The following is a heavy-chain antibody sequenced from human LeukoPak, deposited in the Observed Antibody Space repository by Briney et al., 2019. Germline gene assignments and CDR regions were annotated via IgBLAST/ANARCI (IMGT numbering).Heavy chain of an antibody. J-gene: IGHJ5*02. CDR3: AKGDTYYDYVWGSYRFGP. Sequence: GGSLRLSCAASGFTFSSYGMHWVRQAPGKGLEWVAVIRYDGSNKYYADSVKGRFTISRDNSKNTLYLQMNSLRAEDTAVYYCAKGDTYYDYVWGSYRFGPWGQGTLVTVSS. CDR1: GFTFSSYG. D-gene: IGHD3-16*02. V-gene: IGHV3-30*02. CDR2: IRYDGSNK.